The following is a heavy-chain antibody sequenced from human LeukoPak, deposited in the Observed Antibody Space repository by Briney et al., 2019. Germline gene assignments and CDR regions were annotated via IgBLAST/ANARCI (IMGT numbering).Heavy chain of an antibody. CDR3: ARTIFGVVNDY. J-gene: IGHJ4*02. V-gene: IGHV3-33*01. CDR2: IWYDGSNK. D-gene: IGHD3-3*01. Sequence: GGSLRLSCAASGFTFSSYGMHWVRQAPGKGLEWVAVIWYDGSNKYYADSVKGRFTISRDNSKNTLYLQMNSLRAEDTAVYYCARTIFGVVNDYWGQGTLVTVSS. CDR1: GFTFSSYG.